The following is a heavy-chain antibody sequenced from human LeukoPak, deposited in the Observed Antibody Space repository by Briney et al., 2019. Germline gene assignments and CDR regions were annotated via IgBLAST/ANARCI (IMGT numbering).Heavy chain of an antibody. CDR3: ARGRVNYGGDFDY. Sequence: GGSLRLSCAASGFGFDTYSMNWVRQAPGKGLEWVASISTRSSFIYYADSLKGRFTISRDNAKNSLYLQMNSLRVEDTAMYYCARGRVNYGGDFDYWGQGTLVTVSS. CDR2: ISTRSSFI. J-gene: IGHJ4*02. D-gene: IGHD4-23*01. V-gene: IGHV3-21*01. CDR1: GFGFDTYS.